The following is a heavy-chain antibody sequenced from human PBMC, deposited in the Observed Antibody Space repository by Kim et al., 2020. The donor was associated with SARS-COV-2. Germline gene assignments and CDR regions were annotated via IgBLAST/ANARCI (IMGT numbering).Heavy chain of an antibody. CDR1: GFTFSDSF. V-gene: IGHV3-23*01. D-gene: IGHD2-8*01. CDR3: AKDHQWSFDY. Sequence: GGSLRLSCAASGFTFSDSFMRWVRQAPGKGLEWVSTISGSGGSMFYADSVKGRFTISRDNSKNTLYLQMNSLRAEDTAVYYCAKDHQWSFDYWGQGSLVSVS. J-gene: IGHJ4*02. CDR2: ISGSGGSM.